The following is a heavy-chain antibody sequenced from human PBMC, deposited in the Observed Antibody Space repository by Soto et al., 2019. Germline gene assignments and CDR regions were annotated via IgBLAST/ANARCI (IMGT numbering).Heavy chain of an antibody. CDR3: ARVGATYYYDSSGPIYYFDY. J-gene: IGHJ4*02. V-gene: IGHV4-4*02. Sequence: XETLSLTCSVSGGSISSSNWWSWVRQPPVKGLEWIGEIYHSGSTNYNPSLKSRVTISVDKSKNQFSLKLSSVTAADTAVYYCARVGATYYYDSSGPIYYFDYWGQGTLVTVSS. D-gene: IGHD3-22*01. CDR1: GGSISSSNW. CDR2: IYHSGST.